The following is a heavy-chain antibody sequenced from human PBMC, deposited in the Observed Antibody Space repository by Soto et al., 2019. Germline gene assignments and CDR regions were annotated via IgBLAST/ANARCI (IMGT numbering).Heavy chain of an antibody. CDR2: INPHGGST. D-gene: IGHD3-3*01. CDR1: GDTFTSYY. CDR3: ARSSGGNFGIIIEGSNWFDP. Sequence: QVQLVQSGAEVKRPGASVKVSCKAPGDTFTSYYLNWVRQAPGQGLEWMGVINPHGGSTKYEQTFQGRITMTRDTSRSTVYMELSSLRSDDTAIYYCARSSGGNFGIIIEGSNWFDPWGQGTLVTVSS. J-gene: IGHJ5*02. V-gene: IGHV1-46*01.